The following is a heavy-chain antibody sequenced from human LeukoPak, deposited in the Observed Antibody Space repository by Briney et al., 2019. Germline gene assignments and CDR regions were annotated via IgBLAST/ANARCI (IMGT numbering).Heavy chain of an antibody. V-gene: IGHV4-4*02. D-gene: IGHD3-16*02. CDR2: INHSGST. CDR1: GGSISSSNW. J-gene: IGHJ4*02. CDR3: ARHRPYVWGRYREIDY. Sequence: PSGTLSLTCAVSGGSISSSNWWSWVRQPPGKGLEWIGEINHSGSTNCNPSLKSRVTISVDTSKNQFSLKLSSVTAADTAVYYCARHRPYVWGRYREIDYWGQGTLVTVSS.